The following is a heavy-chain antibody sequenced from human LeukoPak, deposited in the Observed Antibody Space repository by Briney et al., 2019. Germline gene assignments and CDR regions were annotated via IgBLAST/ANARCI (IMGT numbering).Heavy chain of an antibody. V-gene: IGHV1-18*01. CDR3: ARDYGPTHYYGSGTLLSPDY. CDR1: GYTFTSYG. D-gene: IGHD3-10*01. CDR2: ISAYNGNT. J-gene: IGHJ4*02. Sequence: ASVKVSCKASGYTFTSYGISWVRQAPGQGLEWRGWISAYNGNTNYAQKLQGRVTMTTDTSTSTAYMELRSLRSDDTAVYYCARDYGPTHYYGSGTLLSPDYWGQGTLVTVSS.